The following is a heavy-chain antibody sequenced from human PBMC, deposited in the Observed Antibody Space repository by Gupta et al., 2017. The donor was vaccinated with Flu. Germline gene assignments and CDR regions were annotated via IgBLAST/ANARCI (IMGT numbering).Heavy chain of an antibody. V-gene: IGHV4-34*01. J-gene: IGHJ5*02. CDR3: ARGRRVVAATRVVWFDP. CDR2: INHSGST. D-gene: IGHD2-15*01. Sequence: EWIGEINHSGSTNYNPSLKSRVTISVDTSKNQFSLKLSSVTAADTAVYYCARGRRVVAATRVVWFDPWGQGTLVTVSS.